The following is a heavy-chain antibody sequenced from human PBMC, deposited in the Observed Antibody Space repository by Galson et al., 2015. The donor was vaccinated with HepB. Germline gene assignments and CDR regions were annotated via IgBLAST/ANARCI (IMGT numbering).Heavy chain of an antibody. CDR3: AKGDAWGSAARNYCMDV. J-gene: IGHJ6*02. CDR2: ISGSGGSP. CDR1: GFTLSSYA. Sequence: SLRLSCAASGFTLSSYAMSWVRQAPGKGLEWVSAISGSGGSPSYADSVKGRFTISRDNAKKMLPLRPNSLRAEDTAVYYCAKGDAWGSAARNYCMDVWGQGTTVTVSS. D-gene: IGHD7-27*01. V-gene: IGHV3-23*01.